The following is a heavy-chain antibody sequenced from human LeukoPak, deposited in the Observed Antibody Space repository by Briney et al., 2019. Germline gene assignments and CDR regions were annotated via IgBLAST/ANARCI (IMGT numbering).Heavy chain of an antibody. CDR2: IHPSGIF. J-gene: IGHJ4*02. V-gene: IGHV4-39*07. CDR3: ARGRDRSKAGDH. Sequence: SETLSLTCTVSGGSISSGSYYWTWIRQPPGKGLEWIGEIHPSGIFYYNSSLMSRVTISIDTSKSQFSLRLTSVTAADTGFYYCARGRDRSKAGDHWGQGSLVTVSS. D-gene: IGHD5-24*01. CDR1: GGSISSGSYY.